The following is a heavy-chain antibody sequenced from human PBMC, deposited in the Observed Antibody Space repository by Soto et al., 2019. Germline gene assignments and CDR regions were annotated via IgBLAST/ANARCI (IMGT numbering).Heavy chain of an antibody. J-gene: IGHJ4*02. CDR1: GFTFSSYA. CDR3: ARDESYYGSGSYYNVYY. Sequence: GGSLRLSCAASGFTFSSYAMHWVRQAPGKGLEWVAVISYDGSNKYYADSVKGRFTISRDNSKNTLYLQMNSLRAEDTAVYYCARDESYYGSGSYYNVYYWGQGTLVTVSS. V-gene: IGHV3-30-3*01. D-gene: IGHD3-10*01. CDR2: ISYDGSNK.